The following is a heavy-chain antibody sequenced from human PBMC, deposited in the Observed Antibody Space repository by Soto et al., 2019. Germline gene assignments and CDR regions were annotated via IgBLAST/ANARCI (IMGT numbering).Heavy chain of an antibody. CDR3: VRESAYDVLTGYQHFDS. CDR2: IKDDGNEK. CDR1: GFTISSYW. Sequence: EVQLVESGGDLVQPGGSLRLSCAASGFTISSYWMTWVRQAPGKGLEWVAMIKDDGNEKYYVDSVKGRFSISRDNANNPLFLQMNNVRAEDTAVYYCVRESAYDVLTGYQHFDSCGQGTLVTVSS. V-gene: IGHV3-7*03. D-gene: IGHD3-9*01. J-gene: IGHJ4*02.